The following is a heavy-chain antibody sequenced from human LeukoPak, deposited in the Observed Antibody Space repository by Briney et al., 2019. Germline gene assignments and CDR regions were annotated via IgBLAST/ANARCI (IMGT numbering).Heavy chain of an antibody. Sequence: SETLSLTCAVYGGSFSGYYWSWIRQPPGKGLEWIGEINHSGSTNYNPSLKSRVTISVDTSKNQFSLKLSSVTAADTAVYYCARDLLDGGYSADYWGQGTLVTVSS. J-gene: IGHJ4*02. CDR3: ARDLLDGGYSADY. V-gene: IGHV4-34*01. CDR1: GGSFSGYY. CDR2: INHSGST. D-gene: IGHD1-26*01.